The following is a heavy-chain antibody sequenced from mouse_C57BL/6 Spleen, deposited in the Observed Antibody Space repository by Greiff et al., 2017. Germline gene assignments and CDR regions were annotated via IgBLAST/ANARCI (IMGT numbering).Heavy chain of an antibody. V-gene: IGHV1-77*01. Sequence: QVQLQQSGAELVKPGASVKISCKASGYTFTDYYINWVKQRPGQGLEWIGKIGPGSGSTYYNEKFKGKATLTADKSSSTAYMQLSSLTSEDSAVYFSFITTVVAREFYAMDYWGQGTSVTVSS. D-gene: IGHD1-1*01. J-gene: IGHJ4*01. CDR1: GYTFTDYY. CDR3: FITTVVAREFYAMDY. CDR2: IGPGSGST.